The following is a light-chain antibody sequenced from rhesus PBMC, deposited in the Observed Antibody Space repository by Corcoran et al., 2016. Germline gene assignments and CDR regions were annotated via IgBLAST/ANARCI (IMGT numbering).Light chain of an antibody. Sequence: DIQMTQSPSSLSASVGDRVTITWRASQTISSYLAWYQTKPGKVPKLLIYAASSLESGVPSRFSGSGSGTEFTLTISSLQPEDVATYYCLQDYTTPYSFCQGTKVEIK. CDR1: QTISSY. CDR2: AAS. V-gene: IGKV1S5*01. J-gene: IGKJ2*01. CDR3: LQDYTTPYS.